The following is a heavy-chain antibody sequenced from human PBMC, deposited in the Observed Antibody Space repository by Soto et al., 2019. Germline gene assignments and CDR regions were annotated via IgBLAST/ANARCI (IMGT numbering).Heavy chain of an antibody. Sequence: SVKVSCKAPGGILSSYAISWVRQAPGQGLEWMGGIIPVFATTHYARKFQGRLTITADESTTTAYMELTSLRSEDTAVYYCARCRAKYYYDSSGYTAVLDYWGQGTLVTVS. J-gene: IGHJ4*02. V-gene: IGHV1-69*13. CDR1: GGILSSYA. D-gene: IGHD3-22*01. CDR3: ARCRAKYYYDSSGYTAVLDY. CDR2: IIPVFATT.